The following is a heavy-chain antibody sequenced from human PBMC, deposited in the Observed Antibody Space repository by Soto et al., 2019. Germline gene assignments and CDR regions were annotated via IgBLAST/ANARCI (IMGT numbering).Heavy chain of an antibody. CDR2: IYYSGST. CDR1: GGSISSSSYY. Sequence: QLQLQESGPGLVKPSETLSLTCTVSGGSISSSSYYWGWIRQPPGKGLEWIGSIYYSGSTYYNPSLKSRVTTSVDTSKNQFSLKLSSVTAADTAVYYCARQEKLRYFDWPLTPDAFDIWGQGTMVTVSS. CDR3: ARQEKLRYFDWPLTPDAFDI. D-gene: IGHD3-9*01. V-gene: IGHV4-39*01. J-gene: IGHJ3*02.